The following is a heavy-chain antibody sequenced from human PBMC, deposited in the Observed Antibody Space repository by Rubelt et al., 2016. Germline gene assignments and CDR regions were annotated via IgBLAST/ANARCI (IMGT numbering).Heavy chain of an antibody. Sequence: QVQLQESGPGLVKPSETLSLICTVSGGSISSNYCSWIRQPPGKGLDWIGYVHYSGTTNYNPSLNSRVTMSVDMSRNHFSLRVTSVTAADTAVYFCARGGKYSYDSWFDYWGQGTLVTVSS. D-gene: IGHD5-18*01. J-gene: IGHJ4*02. CDR2: VHYSGTT. CDR3: ARGGKYSYDSWFDY. V-gene: IGHV4-59*12. CDR1: GGSISSNY.